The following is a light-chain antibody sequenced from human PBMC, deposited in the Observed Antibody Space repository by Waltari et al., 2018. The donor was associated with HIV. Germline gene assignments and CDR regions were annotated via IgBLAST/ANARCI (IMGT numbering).Light chain of an antibody. CDR1: QSIRSN. J-gene: IGKJ5*01. CDR3: QQYNNWPPIT. V-gene: IGKV3-15*01. Sequence: EILMTQSPATLSVSPGERATLSCRASQSIRSNLAWYQQKPGQAPRLLLYDASTRATGIPARFSGSGSGTEFTLTITSLQSEDCAVYYCQQYNNWPPITFGQGTRLEIK. CDR2: DAS.